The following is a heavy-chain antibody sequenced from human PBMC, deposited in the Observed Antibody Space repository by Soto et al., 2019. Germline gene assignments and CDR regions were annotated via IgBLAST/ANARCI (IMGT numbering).Heavy chain of an antibody. CDR1: GGSISSFY. CDR2: IYYSGST. CDR3: ARDVTAEDV. V-gene: IGHV4-59*01. J-gene: IGHJ6*03. Sequence: SETLSLTCTVSGGSISSFYWNWIRQPPGKGLEWIGYIYYSGSTSYIPSLKSRVTISVDTSKNQFSLKLSSVTAADTAVYYCARDVTAEDVWGKGTTVTVS.